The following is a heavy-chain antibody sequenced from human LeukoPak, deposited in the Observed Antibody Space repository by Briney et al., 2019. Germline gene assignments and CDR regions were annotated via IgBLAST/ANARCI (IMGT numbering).Heavy chain of an antibody. Sequence: PGRSLRLSCAASGFTFSSYAMHWVRQAPGKGLEWVAVISYDGSNKYYADSVKGRFTISRDNSKNTLYLQMNSLRAEDTAVYYCAKERDTAMVTIDFWGQGTLVTVSS. J-gene: IGHJ4*02. D-gene: IGHD5-18*01. CDR1: GFTFSSYA. CDR3: AKERDTAMVTIDF. CDR2: ISYDGSNK. V-gene: IGHV3-30*04.